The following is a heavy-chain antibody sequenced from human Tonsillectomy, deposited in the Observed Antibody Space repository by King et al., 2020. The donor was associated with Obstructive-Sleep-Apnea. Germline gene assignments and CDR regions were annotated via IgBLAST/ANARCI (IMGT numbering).Heavy chain of an antibody. Sequence: LQLQESGPGLVKPAETLSLTCTVSGGSISSSSYYWGWIRQPPGKGLEWIGSNYYSGSTYYNPSLKSRVTISVDTSKNQFSLKLSSVTAADTAVYYCARAAHDFWSGYYPDYWGQGTLVTVSS. CDR2: NYYSGST. D-gene: IGHD3-3*01. CDR1: GGSISSSSYY. V-gene: IGHV4-39*07. J-gene: IGHJ4*02. CDR3: ARAAHDFWSGYYPDY.